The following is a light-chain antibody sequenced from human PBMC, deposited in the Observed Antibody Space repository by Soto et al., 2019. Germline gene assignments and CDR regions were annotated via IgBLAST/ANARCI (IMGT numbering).Light chain of an antibody. J-gene: IGLJ3*02. CDR3: NSYAGNNTWV. CDR2: EIN. CDR1: SSDVGGYKY. Sequence: QSALTQPPSASGSPGQSVTISCTGTSSDVGGYKYVSWYQQHPGKAPKLMIHEINKRPSGVPNRFSGSKSGNAASLTVSGLQAEDEADYYCNSYAGNNTWVFGEGTKVTVL. V-gene: IGLV2-8*01.